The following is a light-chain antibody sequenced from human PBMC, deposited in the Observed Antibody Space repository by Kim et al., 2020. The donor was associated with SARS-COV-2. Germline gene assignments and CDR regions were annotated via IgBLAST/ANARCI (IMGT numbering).Light chain of an antibody. V-gene: IGKV3-20*01. Sequence: SPVARATLSCSASQSVVSSYLAWYQQKPGQAPRLLIYGGSSRATGIPDRFSGSGSGTDFTLTISRLEPEDFAVYCCQQYGNSPITFGQGTRLEIK. CDR3: QQYGNSPIT. CDR1: QSVVSSY. J-gene: IGKJ5*01. CDR2: GGS.